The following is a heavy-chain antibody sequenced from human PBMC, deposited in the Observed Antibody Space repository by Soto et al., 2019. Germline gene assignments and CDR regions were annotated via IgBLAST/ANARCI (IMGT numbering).Heavy chain of an antibody. Sequence: PSETLSLTCTVSGGSISSYYWSWIRQPPGKGLEWIGYIYYSGSTNYNPSLKSRVTISVDTSKNQFSLKLSSVTAADTAVYYCARSVAGSPPDYWGQGTLVTVSS. CDR2: IYYSGST. D-gene: IGHD6-19*01. V-gene: IGHV4-59*01. CDR3: ARSVAGSPPDY. J-gene: IGHJ4*02. CDR1: GGSISSYY.